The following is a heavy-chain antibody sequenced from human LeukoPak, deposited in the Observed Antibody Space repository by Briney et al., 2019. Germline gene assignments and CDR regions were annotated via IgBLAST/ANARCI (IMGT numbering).Heavy chain of an antibody. D-gene: IGHD6-19*01. CDR1: GGSVSSGTYY. V-gene: IGHV4-61*01. Sequence: PSGTLSLTCTVSGGSVSSGTYYWSWIRQPPGKRLEWIGSISYSGSSDYNPSLEGRVTISVDTAKNQFSLEVSSVTAADTAVYYCARDAGAVAGTGSFFDYWGQGTLVTVSS. J-gene: IGHJ4*02. CDR3: ARDAGAVAGTGSFFDY. CDR2: ISYSGSS.